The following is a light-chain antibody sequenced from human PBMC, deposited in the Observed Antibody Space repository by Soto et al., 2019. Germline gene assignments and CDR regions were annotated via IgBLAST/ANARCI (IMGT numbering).Light chain of an antibody. V-gene: IGKV1-33*01. Sequence: DIQITQSPPSLSASVGDRVTITCQASHDIGNSLNWYQDKPGQAPKLVISDAYNLETGVPSTFIGSGYGTDFTFTISSLRPEDIATYYCQKSDHLPLFGPGTKVDIK. CDR1: HDIGNS. CDR2: DAY. CDR3: QKSDHLPL. J-gene: IGKJ3*01.